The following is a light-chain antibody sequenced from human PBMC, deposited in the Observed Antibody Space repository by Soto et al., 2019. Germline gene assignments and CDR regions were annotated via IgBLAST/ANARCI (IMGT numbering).Light chain of an antibody. J-gene: IGKJ1*01. CDR3: QQYNTYPT. Sequence: DIQMTQSPSTLSASVGDRVTITCRASQSISTWLAWYQQKLGKAPKLLIYKASSLQSGVPSRFSGGGSGTEFTLTISSLQPDDFVTYYCQQYNTYPTFGQGTKVEIK. V-gene: IGKV1-5*03. CDR1: QSISTW. CDR2: KAS.